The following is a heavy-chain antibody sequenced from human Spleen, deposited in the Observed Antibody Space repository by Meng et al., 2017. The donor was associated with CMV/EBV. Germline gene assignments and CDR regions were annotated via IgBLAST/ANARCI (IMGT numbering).Heavy chain of an antibody. CDR2: TNSDGSNT. D-gene: IGHD2-2*01. J-gene: IGHJ4*02. V-gene: IGHV3-74*01. CDR1: GFTFSNYW. CDR3: ARGNPRDCSSVDCYPFFDS. Sequence: GGSLRLSCAVSGFTFSNYWMHWVRQAPGEGLVWVARTNSDGSNTAYADSVKGRFTISRDNAKNTLHLQVKSLRGEDTAVYFCARGNPRDCSSVDCYPFFDSWGQGTLVTVSS.